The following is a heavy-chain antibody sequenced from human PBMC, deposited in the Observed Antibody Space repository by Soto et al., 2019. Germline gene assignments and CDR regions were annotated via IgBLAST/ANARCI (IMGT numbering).Heavy chain of an antibody. J-gene: IGHJ4*02. CDR2: IIPIFGTA. CDR1: GGTFSSYA. V-gene: IGHV1-69*13. CDR3: ASLSYYYDSSGYPPYFDY. D-gene: IGHD3-22*01. Sequence: SVKVSCKASGGTFSSYAISWVRRAPGQGLEWMGGIIPIFGTANYAQKFQGRVTITADESTSTAYMELSSLRSEDTAVYYCASLSYYYDSSGYPPYFDYWGQGTLVTVSS.